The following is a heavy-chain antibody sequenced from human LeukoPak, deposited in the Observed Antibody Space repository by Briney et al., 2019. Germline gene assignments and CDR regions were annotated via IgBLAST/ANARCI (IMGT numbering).Heavy chain of an antibody. J-gene: IGHJ4*02. V-gene: IGHV3-20*04. D-gene: IGHD1-7*01. CDR2: INWNGGST. CDR1: GFTFDDYG. CDR3: AKDGNWNYGEFFDY. Sequence: PGGSLRLSCAASGFTFDDYGMSWVRQAPGKGLEWVSGINWNGGSTGYADSVKGRFTISRDNAKNSLYLQMNSLRAEDTALDYGAKDGNWNYGEFFDYWGQRTLVPVSS.